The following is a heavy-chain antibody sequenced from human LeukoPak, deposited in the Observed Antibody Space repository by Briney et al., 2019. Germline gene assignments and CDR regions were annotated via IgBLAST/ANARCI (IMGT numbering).Heavy chain of an antibody. CDR1: GYSFTSYW. J-gene: IGHJ4*02. CDR2: IYCGDSDT. Sequence: GESLKISCKGSGYSFTSYWIGWVRPMPGKGLGWMGIIYCGDSDTRYSPSFQGQVTISADKSISTAYLQWSSLKASDTAMDYCARPSDDSSCYFDYWGRGTLVTVSS. CDR3: ARPSDDSSCYFDY. D-gene: IGHD6-6*01. V-gene: IGHV5-51*01.